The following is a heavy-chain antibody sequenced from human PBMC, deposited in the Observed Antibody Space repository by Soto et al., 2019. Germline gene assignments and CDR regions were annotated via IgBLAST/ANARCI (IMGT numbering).Heavy chain of an antibody. CDR2: INAGNGNT. CDR1: GYTFISYA. D-gene: IGHD4-17*01. J-gene: IGHJ4*02. CDR3: VRGATVTTSSSPFGY. V-gene: IGHV1-3*01. Sequence: QVQLVQSGAEVKKPGASVRVSCKASGYTFISYAINWLGQAPGQRLEWMGWINAGNGNTKYSQKFQGRVTITRDTSASTAYMELSSLRSEDTAVYYCVRGATVTTSSSPFGYWGQGTLVTVSS.